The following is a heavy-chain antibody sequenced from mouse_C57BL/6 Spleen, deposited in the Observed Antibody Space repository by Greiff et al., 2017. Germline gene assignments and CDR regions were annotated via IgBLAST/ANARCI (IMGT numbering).Heavy chain of an antibody. CDR1: GFTFSSYT. D-gene: IGHD2-3*01. J-gene: IGHJ2*01. CDR2: ISGGGGNT. CDR3: ARRGDGYYFDY. V-gene: IGHV5-9*01. Sequence: MLVESGGGLVKPGGSLKLSCAASGFTFSSYTMSWVRQTPEKRLEWVATISGGGGNTYYPDSVKGRFTISRDNAKNTLYLQMSSLRSEDTALYYCARRGDGYYFDYWGQGTTLTVSS.